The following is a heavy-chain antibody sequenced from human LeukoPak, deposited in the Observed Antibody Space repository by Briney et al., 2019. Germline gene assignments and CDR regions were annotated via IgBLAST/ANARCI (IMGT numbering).Heavy chain of an antibody. J-gene: IGHJ4*02. Sequence: GRSLRLSCAASGFTFSSYAMHWVRQAPGKGLEWVAVISYDGSNKYYADSVKGRFTISRDNSKNTLYLQMNSLRAEDTAVYYCARDHYDILTGSPDYWGQGTWSPSPQ. V-gene: IGHV3-30-3*01. CDR2: ISYDGSNK. D-gene: IGHD3-9*01. CDR3: ARDHYDILTGSPDY. CDR1: GFTFSSYA.